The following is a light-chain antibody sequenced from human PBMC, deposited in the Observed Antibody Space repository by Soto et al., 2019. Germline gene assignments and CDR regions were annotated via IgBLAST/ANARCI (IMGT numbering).Light chain of an antibody. CDR1: QSVPTNY. CDR3: QQYGNSLWT. CDR2: GAS. V-gene: IGKV3-20*01. J-gene: IGKJ1*01. Sequence: EIVLTQSPGTLSLSPGERATLSCRAGQSVPTNYLAWYQQKPGQAPRLLIYGASSRATGVPDRFSGSGSGTDFTLTISRLEPEDFAVYYCQQYGNSLWTFGQGTKVEIK.